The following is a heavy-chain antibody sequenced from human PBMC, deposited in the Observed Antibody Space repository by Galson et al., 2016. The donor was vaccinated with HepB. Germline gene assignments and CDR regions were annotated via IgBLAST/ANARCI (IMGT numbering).Heavy chain of an antibody. Sequence: CAISGDSVSSDSAAWNWIRQSPSRGLEWLGRTYYRSKWYSAYALSVKSRITMNADTSKNQFSLQLNSVTPEDTALYFCARAEANWDGGGDNWFDPWGQGTLVTVSS. V-gene: IGHV6-1*01. CDR2: TYYRSKWYS. D-gene: IGHD7-27*01. CDR1: GDSVSSDSAA. J-gene: IGHJ5*02. CDR3: ARAEANWDGGGDNWFDP.